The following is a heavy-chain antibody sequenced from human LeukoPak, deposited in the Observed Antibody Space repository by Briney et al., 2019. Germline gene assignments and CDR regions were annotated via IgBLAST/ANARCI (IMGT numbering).Heavy chain of an antibody. V-gene: IGHV5-10-1*01. J-gene: IGHJ4*02. CDR1: GYSFPTYW. CDR3: ARAGFTGEGDY. Sequence: GESLKISCKGSGYSFPTYWITWVRQMPGKGLEWMGRIDPSDSSSKYSPSFQGHVTISVDRSITTAYLQWNSLKASDTAMYYRARAGFTGEGDYWGQGTLVTVSS. CDR2: IDPSDSSS. D-gene: IGHD7-27*01.